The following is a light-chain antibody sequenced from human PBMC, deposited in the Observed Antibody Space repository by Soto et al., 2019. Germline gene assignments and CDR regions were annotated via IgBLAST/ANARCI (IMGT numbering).Light chain of an antibody. Sequence: IVVTQSPAPPSLSPGGRAPLSCRASQSVSSYLAWYQQKPGQAPRLLIYDASNRATGIPARFSGSGSGTDFTLTISSLEPEDFAVYYCQQRSNWPKTFGQGTKVDIK. CDR2: DAS. CDR1: QSVSSY. J-gene: IGKJ1*01. CDR3: QQRSNWPKT. V-gene: IGKV3-11*01.